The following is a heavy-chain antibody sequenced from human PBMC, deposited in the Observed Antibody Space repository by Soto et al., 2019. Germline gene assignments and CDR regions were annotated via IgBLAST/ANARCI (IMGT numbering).Heavy chain of an antibody. CDR2: IYPGDSDT. Sequence: TGESLKISCKGSGYSFTSYWIGWVRQMPGKGLEWMGIIYPGDSDTRYSPSFQGQVTISADKSISTAYLQWSSLKASDTAMYYCARRHDSSGYYAVSAFDIWGQGTMVTVSS. CDR3: ARRHDSSGYYAVSAFDI. CDR1: GYSFTSYW. V-gene: IGHV5-51*01. D-gene: IGHD3-22*01. J-gene: IGHJ3*02.